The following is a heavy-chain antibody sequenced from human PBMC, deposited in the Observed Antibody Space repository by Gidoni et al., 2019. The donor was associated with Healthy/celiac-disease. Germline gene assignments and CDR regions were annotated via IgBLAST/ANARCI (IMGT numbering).Heavy chain of an antibody. Sequence: QVQLQESGPGLVKPSQTLSLTCTVSGGSISSGSYYWSWIRQPAGKGLEWIGRIYTSGSTNYNPSLKSRVTISVDTSKNQFSLKLSSVTAADTAVYYCARAGASMVRGVRFDYWGQGTLVTVSS. CDR1: GGSISSGSYY. J-gene: IGHJ4*02. CDR2: IYTSGST. D-gene: IGHD3-10*01. V-gene: IGHV4-61*02. CDR3: ARAGASMVRGVRFDY.